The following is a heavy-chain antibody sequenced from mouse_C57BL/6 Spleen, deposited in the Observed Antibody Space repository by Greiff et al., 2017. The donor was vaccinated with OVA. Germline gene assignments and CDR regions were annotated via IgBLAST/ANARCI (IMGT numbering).Heavy chain of an antibody. CDR2: INPSTGGT. J-gene: IGHJ2*01. Sequence: VQLQQSGPELVKPGASVKISCKASGYSFTGYYMNWVKQSPEKSLEWIGEINPSTGGTTYNQKFKAKATLTVGKSSSTAYMQLKSLTSEDSAVYYCARRELPYFDYWGQGTTLTVSS. CDR1: GYSFTGYY. CDR3: ARRELPYFDY. V-gene: IGHV1-42*01.